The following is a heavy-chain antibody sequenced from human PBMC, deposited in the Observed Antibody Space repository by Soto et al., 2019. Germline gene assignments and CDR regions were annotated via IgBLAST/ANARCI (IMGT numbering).Heavy chain of an antibody. J-gene: IGHJ4*02. CDR1: GFTFSSYG. Sequence: QVQLVESGGGVVQPGRSLRLSCAASGFTFSSYGMHWVRQAPGKGLEWVAVISYDGSNKYYAESVKGRFTISRDNSKNTLYLQMNSLRAEDTAVYYCAKDFHGETAMVPTLFDYWGQGTLVPVSS. CDR3: AKDFHGETAMVPTLFDY. CDR2: ISYDGSNK. D-gene: IGHD5-18*01. V-gene: IGHV3-30*18.